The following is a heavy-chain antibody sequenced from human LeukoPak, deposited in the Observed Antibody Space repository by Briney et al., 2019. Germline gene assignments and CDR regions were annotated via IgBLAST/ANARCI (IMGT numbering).Heavy chain of an antibody. CDR3: AREVEGYSYASGRFLHFDP. Sequence: ASVKVSCKASGYTFTSYDINWVRQATGQGLEWMGWMNPNSGNTGYAQKFQGRVTITRDTSASTAYMELSSLRSEDTAVYYCAREVEGYSYASGRFLHFDPWGQGTLVTVSS. D-gene: IGHD3-10*01. CDR2: MNPNSGNT. CDR1: GYTFTSYD. V-gene: IGHV1-8*01. J-gene: IGHJ5*02.